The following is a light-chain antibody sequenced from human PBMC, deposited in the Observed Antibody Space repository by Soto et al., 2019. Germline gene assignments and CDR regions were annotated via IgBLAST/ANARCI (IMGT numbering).Light chain of an antibody. V-gene: IGKV1-39*01. CDR1: QSISLY. J-gene: IGKJ1*01. CDR3: QQNYRATPWT. Sequence: DIQMTQSPSSLSASVGDRITITCRASQSISLYLNWYQHKPGKAPKLLINAASSLERGVPSRFSGGGSGTDFTLNISSLQPDDFATYYCQQNYRATPWTFGQGPKVEVK. CDR2: AAS.